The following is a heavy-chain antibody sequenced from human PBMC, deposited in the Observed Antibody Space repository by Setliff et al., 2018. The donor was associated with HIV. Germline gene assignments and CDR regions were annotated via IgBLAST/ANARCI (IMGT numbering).Heavy chain of an antibody. CDR3: ARGVSLLPPHF. CDR1: GGSVSSVNYY. D-gene: IGHD2-15*01. J-gene: IGHJ4*02. V-gene: IGHV4-61*01. CDR2: IHYTGST. Sequence: SETLSLTCSVSGGSVSSVNYYWSWSRQPQGKGLEWIGYIHYTGSTTYNPSLKSRVTISVDTSKNQFSLELSSVTAADTAVYYCARGVSLLPPHFWGQGTLVTVSS.